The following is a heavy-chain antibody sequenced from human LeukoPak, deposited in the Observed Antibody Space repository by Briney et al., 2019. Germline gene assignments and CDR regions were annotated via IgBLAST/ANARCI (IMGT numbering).Heavy chain of an antibody. CDR1: GGSICSYY. D-gene: IGHD4-17*01. CDR2: ISYSGSI. Sequence: SQTLSLTCSVSGGSICSYYWSWIRHPPQKGLEWVGYISYSGSITYNPSLKSRVTMSLHMSKSQFSLKLSSVTAADTAVYYCARMIYGEYLDFWGQGTLVTVSS. J-gene: IGHJ4*02. CDR3: ARMIYGEYLDF. V-gene: IGHV4-59*01.